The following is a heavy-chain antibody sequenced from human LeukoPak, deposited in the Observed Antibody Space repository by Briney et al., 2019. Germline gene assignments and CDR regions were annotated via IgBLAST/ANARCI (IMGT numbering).Heavy chain of an antibody. CDR2: IYYSGST. D-gene: IGHD6-19*01. V-gene: IGHV4-39*07. J-gene: IGHJ6*03. CDR1: GDSIGTSSYY. Sequence: SETLSLTCTVSGDSIGTSSYYWGWIRQPPGKGLEWIGSIYYSGSTYYNPSLKSRVTISVDTSKNQFSLKLSSVTAADTAVYYCARSIAVTGTRYYYYYYMDVWGNGTTVTVSS. CDR3: ARSIAVTGTRYYYYYYMDV.